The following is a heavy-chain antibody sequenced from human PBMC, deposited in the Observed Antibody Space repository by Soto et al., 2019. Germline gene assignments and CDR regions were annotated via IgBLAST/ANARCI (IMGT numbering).Heavy chain of an antibody. J-gene: IGHJ4*02. CDR2: VYWDDDE. CDR3: VDRPGGLAFDY. Sequence: QITLKESGPPLVKPTQTLTLTCTFSGFSLSTSGVGVGWISHHPGRVLEWLGIVYWDDDERYSPSLRSRLTITYDNPYSLVLRTVTAVDPADKASEYCVDRPGGLAFDYWGQGILVTVSS. D-gene: IGHD3-16*01. V-gene: IGHV2-5*02. CDR1: GFSLSTSGVG.